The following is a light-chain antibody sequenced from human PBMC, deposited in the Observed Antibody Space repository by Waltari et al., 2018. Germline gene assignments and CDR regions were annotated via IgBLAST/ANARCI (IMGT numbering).Light chain of an antibody. CDR3: FSATDNNLGV. CDR1: LLSKKF. J-gene: IGLJ3*02. CDR2: KDT. V-gene: IGLV3-27*01. Sequence: SYELTQPSSVSVSPGQTDKISCSGDLLSKKFARWFQQKPGQAPVQLIYKDTERPSGISARFSGSTSGGTATLTISGADIEDEADYYCFSATDNNLGVFGGGTKLTVL.